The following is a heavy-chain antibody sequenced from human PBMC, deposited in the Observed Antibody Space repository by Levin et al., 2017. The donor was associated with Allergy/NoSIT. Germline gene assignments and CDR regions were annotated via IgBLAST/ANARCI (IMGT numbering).Heavy chain of an antibody. CDR3: AREGSTNKYCFDY. CDR1: GFTFSRHG. D-gene: IGHD2/OR15-2a*01. V-gene: IGHV3-30*03. J-gene: IGHJ4*02. Sequence: GESLKISCAGSGFTFSRHGMHWIRQAPGKGLQWVAVISDGGTATYYEDSVKGRFTISRDNSRNTVSLQMNSLRGEDTAGYYCAREGSTNKYCFDYWGRGTLVTVSS. CDR2: ISDGGTAT.